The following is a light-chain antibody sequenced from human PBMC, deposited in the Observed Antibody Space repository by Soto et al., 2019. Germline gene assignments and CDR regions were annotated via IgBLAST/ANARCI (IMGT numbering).Light chain of an antibody. V-gene: IGKV1-12*01. Sequence: DIQMTQSPSSVSAAIGDRVTITFRSSQGISTWLAWYQQKPGKAPKLLIYAASSLKSGVPSRFSGSGSRTDFTLTISSLRHEDFATYYCQQAHSFPYTFGQGTKVDIK. CDR3: QQAHSFPYT. J-gene: IGKJ2*01. CDR2: AAS. CDR1: QGISTW.